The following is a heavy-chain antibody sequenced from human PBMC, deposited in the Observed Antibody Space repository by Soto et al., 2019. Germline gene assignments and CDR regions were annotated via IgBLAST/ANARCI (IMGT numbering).Heavy chain of an antibody. CDR3: ARGSLARPTTNDWFDP. J-gene: IGHJ5*02. CDR1: GDTFTDYY. D-gene: IGHD4-4*01. V-gene: IGHV1-46*01. Sequence: QVQLMQSGAEVKKPGASVKVSCKASGDTFTDYYIHWVRQAPGQGLEWMGTVNPSGGHTTYAQHFLGRVTMTRDTSTSTLDMELTSLTSDDTAVYYCARGSLARPTTNDWFDPWGQGTLVTVSS. CDR2: VNPSGGHT.